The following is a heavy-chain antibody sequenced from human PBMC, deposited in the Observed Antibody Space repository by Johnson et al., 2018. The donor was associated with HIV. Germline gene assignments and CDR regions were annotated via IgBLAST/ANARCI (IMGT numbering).Heavy chain of an antibody. CDR3: ARDLQGRDAFDI. CDR1: GFTFSTYA. V-gene: IGHV3-30*04. Sequence: QMLLVESGGGVVQPGRSLRLSCAASGFTFSTYAMHWVRQAPGKGLEWVAVISYDASNKYYADSVKGRFTISRDNSKNNLYLQMNSLRAEDTAVYYCARDLQGRDAFDIWGQGTMVTVSS. J-gene: IGHJ3*02. CDR2: ISYDASNK.